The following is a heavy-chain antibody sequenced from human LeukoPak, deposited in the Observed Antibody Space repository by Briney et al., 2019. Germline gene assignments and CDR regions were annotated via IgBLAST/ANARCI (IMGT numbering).Heavy chain of an antibody. Sequence: PGGSLRLPCAVSGFTFSNYVMNWVRQAPGKGLEWVSAISSSGGTTYYADSVKGRFTISRDNSKNTLYLQMNSLRAEDTAIYYCARGYWGGRGYHFDYWGQGTLVTVSS. CDR3: ARGYWGGRGYHFDY. CDR2: ISSSGGTT. V-gene: IGHV3-23*01. J-gene: IGHJ4*02. D-gene: IGHD7-27*01. CDR1: GFTFSNYV.